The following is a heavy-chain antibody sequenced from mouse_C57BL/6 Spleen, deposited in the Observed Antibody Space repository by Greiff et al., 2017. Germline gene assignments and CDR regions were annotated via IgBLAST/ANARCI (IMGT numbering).Heavy chain of an antibody. Sequence: VQLKESGPVLVKPGASVKMSCKASGYTFTDYYMNWVKQSHGKSLEWIGVINPYNGGTSYNQKFKGKATLTVDKSSSTAYMELNSLTSEDSAVYYCARRDSNYDYYAMDYWGQGTSVTVSS. D-gene: IGHD2-5*01. CDR2: INPYNGGT. CDR1: GYTFTDYY. J-gene: IGHJ4*01. CDR3: ARRDSNYDYYAMDY. V-gene: IGHV1-19*01.